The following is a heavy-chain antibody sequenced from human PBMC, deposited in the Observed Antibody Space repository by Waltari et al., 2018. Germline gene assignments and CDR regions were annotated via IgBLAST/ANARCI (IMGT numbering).Heavy chain of an antibody. CDR1: GGSVSSGSHL. CDR3: ARRDVGSGTYYPPAAGGGIDV. J-gene: IGHJ6*02. V-gene: IGHV4-61*02. CDR2: IGQIYASVST. D-gene: IGHD3-10*01. Sequence: QLQLQESGTGLVRRSQIVSLTCTVSGGSVSSGSHLCTRFGQLHGEGLAGIGGIGQIYASVSTINSPALRSQDTISVDTPKTLSSQNPSTVPYADTAVYYCARRDVGSGTYYPPAAGGGIDVWGQGTTVTVSS.